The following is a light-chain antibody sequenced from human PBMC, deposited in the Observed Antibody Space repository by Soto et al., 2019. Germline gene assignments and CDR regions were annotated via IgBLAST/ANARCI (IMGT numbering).Light chain of an antibody. V-gene: IGKV1-5*01. CDR2: DAS. CDR3: QQYNSYPPGT. J-gene: IGKJ2*01. Sequence: DIQMTQSPSTLSASVGDRVTITCRASQSISSWLAWYQQKPGKAPKLLIYDASSLESGVPSRFSGSGSGTEFTLTISSLQPDDFATYYCQQYNSYPPGTFGQGTKLEIK. CDR1: QSISSW.